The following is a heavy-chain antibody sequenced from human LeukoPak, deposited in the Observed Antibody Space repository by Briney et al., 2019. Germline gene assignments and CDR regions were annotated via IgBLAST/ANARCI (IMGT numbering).Heavy chain of an antibody. CDR1: GFTFSSYG. Sequence: PGGSLRLSCAASGFTFSSYGMHWVRQAPGKGLEWVAVIWYDGSNKYYADSVKGRFTISRDNSKNTLYLQMNSLRAEDTAVYYCARDFRINGALLDYWGQGTLVTVSS. J-gene: IGHJ4*02. CDR2: IWYDGSNK. CDR3: ARDFRINGALLDY. D-gene: IGHD2-15*01. V-gene: IGHV3-33*01.